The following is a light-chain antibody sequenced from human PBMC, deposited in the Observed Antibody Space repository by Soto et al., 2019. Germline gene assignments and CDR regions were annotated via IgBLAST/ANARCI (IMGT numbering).Light chain of an antibody. CDR3: QHYNSYSEA. Sequence: DIQMTQSPSTLSGSVGDRVTITCGASQTISSWLAWYQQKPGKAPKLLIYKASTLKSGVPSRFGGSGSGTESTLTISSLQPDDFATYYCQHYNSYSEAFGQGTKVDI. CDR1: QTISSW. CDR2: KAS. V-gene: IGKV1-5*03. J-gene: IGKJ1*01.